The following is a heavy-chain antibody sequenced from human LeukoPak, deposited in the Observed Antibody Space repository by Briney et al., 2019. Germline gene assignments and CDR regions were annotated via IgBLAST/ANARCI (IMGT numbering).Heavy chain of an antibody. J-gene: IGHJ4*02. CDR1: GYIFTGYY. V-gene: IGHV1-2*02. CDR3: ARGIMTTVTTYDFYC. Sequence: AASVTVSCKTSGYIFTGYYLHWVRQAPGQGLEWMGWINPNTGGAEYAQKFQGRVTMTRDTSISTAYMELSRLRSDDTAVYYCARGIMTTVTTYDFYCWGQGTLITVSS. D-gene: IGHD4-17*01. CDR2: INPNTGGA.